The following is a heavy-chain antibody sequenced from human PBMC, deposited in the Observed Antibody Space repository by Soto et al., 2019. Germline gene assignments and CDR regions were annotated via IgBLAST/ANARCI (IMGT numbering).Heavy chain of an antibody. J-gene: IGHJ3*02. V-gene: IGHV4-30-2*01. CDR1: GGSISRGAYS. Sequence: QLQLQESGSGLVKPSQTLSLTCAVSGGSISRGAYSWNWIRQPPGKGLEWIGNMYESGVTFTHPALKIRVTIAIDNSKNQFSLELNSVTAADTAVYYCARDSYDNSAGADNDTFDIWGQGTMVTVSS. CDR3: ARDSYDNSAGADNDTFDI. D-gene: IGHD3-22*01. CDR2: MYESGVT.